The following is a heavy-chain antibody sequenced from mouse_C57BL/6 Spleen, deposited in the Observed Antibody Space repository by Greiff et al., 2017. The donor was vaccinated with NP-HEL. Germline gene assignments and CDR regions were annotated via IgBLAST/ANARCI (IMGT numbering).Heavy chain of an antibody. CDR1: GYTFTDYE. CDR3: TRGRNYYGSSYFDY. D-gene: IGHD1-1*01. V-gene: IGHV1-15*01. CDR2: IDPETGGT. Sequence: SGAELVRPGASVTLSCKASGYTFTDYEMHWVKQTPVHGLEWIGAIDPETGGTAYNQKFKGKAILTADKSSSTAYMELRSLTSEDSAVYYCTRGRNYYGSSYFDYWGQGTTLTVSS. J-gene: IGHJ2*01.